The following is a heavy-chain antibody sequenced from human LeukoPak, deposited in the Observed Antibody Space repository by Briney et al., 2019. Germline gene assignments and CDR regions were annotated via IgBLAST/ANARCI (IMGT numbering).Heavy chain of an antibody. J-gene: IGHJ4*02. V-gene: IGHV3-23*01. CDR2: ISGSGGST. CDR3: AKVDIVVVPAAIRRFDY. D-gene: IGHD2-2*01. Sequence: GGSLRLSCAASGFTFSSYGMSWVRQAPGKGLEWVSAISGSGGSTYYADSVKGRFTISRDNSKNTLYLQMNSLRAEDTAVYYCAKVDIVVVPAAIRRFDYWGQGTLVTVSS. CDR1: GFTFSSYG.